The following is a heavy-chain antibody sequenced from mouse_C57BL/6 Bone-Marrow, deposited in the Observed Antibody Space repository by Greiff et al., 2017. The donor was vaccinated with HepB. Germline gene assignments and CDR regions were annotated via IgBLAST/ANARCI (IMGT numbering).Heavy chain of an antibody. CDR3: ARDPHFAY. J-gene: IGHJ3*01. V-gene: IGHV7-1*01. CDR2: SRNKANDYTT. CDR1: GFTFSDFY. Sequence: EVNVVESGGGLVQSGRSLRLSCATSGFTFSDFYMEWVRQAPGKGLEWIAASRNKANDYTTEYSASVKGRFIVSRDTSQSILYLQMNALRAEDTAIYYCARDPHFAYWGQGTLVTVSA.